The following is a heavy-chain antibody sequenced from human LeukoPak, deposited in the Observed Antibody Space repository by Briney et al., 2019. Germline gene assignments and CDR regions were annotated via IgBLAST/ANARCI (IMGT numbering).Heavy chain of an antibody. J-gene: IGHJ4*02. CDR1: GFSFSAYN. CDR2: ISSSGVHR. D-gene: IGHD3-22*01. V-gene: IGHV3-21*01. CDR3: AGDAAYFDSSGYYPDPLDY. Sequence: PGGSLRLSRAASGFSFSAYNINWVRQAPGKGLEWFSCISSSGVHRYYADSVRGRFTISRDNAKNSVYLQMNSLRAEDTAVYYCAGDAAYFDSSGYYPDPLDYWGQGTLVSVSS.